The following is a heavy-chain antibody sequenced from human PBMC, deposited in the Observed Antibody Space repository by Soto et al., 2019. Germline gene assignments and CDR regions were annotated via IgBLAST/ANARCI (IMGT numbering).Heavy chain of an antibody. J-gene: IGHJ6*02. CDR3: TTAWVLRWIYYYYGMDV. CDR2: IKSKTDGGTT. D-gene: IGHD4-17*01. CDR1: GFTFSNAW. V-gene: IGHV3-15*07. Sequence: GGSLRLSCAASGFTFSNAWMNWVRQAPGKGLEWVGRIKSKTDGGTTDYAAPVKGRFTISRDDSKNTLYLQMNSLKTEDTAVYYCTTAWVLRWIYYYYGMDVWGQGTTVTVSS.